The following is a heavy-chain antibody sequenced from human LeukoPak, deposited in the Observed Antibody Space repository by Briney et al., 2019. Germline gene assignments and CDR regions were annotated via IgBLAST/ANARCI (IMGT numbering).Heavy chain of an antibody. CDR1: GASISSGDYY. D-gene: IGHD2-15*01. J-gene: IGHJ6*02. CDR3: ARAHCSGGRCYSDYYYGMDV. CDR2: IYYSGST. Sequence: KTSQTLSLTCTVSGASISSGDYYWSWIRQHPGKGLEWIGYIYYSGSTNYNPSLRSRVTISVDTSKNQISLKLSSVTAADTAVYYCARAHCSGGRCYSDYYYGMDVWGQGTTVTVSS. V-gene: IGHV4-31*03.